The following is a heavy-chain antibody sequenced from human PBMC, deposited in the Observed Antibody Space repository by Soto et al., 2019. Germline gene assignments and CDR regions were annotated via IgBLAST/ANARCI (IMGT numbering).Heavy chain of an antibody. Sequence: GGSLRLSCAGSGFTFSAYGIHWGRLAPGKGLEGVAVISHDGSDEDYADSVRGRFSISSDFSDDTVHLQMNSLRDEDTAVYFCAKDGGGGYQPPNYYFYGLDVWGQGTTVTVSS. CDR1: GFTFSAYG. D-gene: IGHD5-12*01. CDR2: ISHDGSDE. J-gene: IGHJ6*02. CDR3: AKDGGGGYQPPNYYFYGLDV. V-gene: IGHV3-30*18.